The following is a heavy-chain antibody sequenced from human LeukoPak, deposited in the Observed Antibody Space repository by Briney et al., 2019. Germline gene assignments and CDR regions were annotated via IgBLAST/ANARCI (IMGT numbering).Heavy chain of an antibody. CDR1: GFTFSSYA. CDR3: AKDRRFYYDSSDY. Sequence: GGSLRLSCAASGFTFSSYAMSWVRQAPGKGLEWVSYISSSSSTIYYADSVEGRFTISRDNSKSTLYLQMNSLRAEDTAVYYCAKDRRFYYDSSDYWGQGTLVTVSS. J-gene: IGHJ4*02. V-gene: IGHV3-23*01. CDR2: ISSSSSTI. D-gene: IGHD3-22*01.